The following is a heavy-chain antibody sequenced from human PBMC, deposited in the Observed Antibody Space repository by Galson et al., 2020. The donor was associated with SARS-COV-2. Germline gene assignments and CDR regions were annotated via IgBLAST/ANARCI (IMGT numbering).Heavy chain of an antibody. CDR1: GFTVSSNY. J-gene: IGHJ3*02. V-gene: IGHV3-66*01. CDR3: ARDRYYYDSSGYYPREDAFDI. Sequence: GGSLRLSCAASGFTVSSNYMSWVRQAPGKGLEWVSVIYSGGSTYYADSVKGRFTISRDNSKNTLYLQMNSLRAEDTAVYYCARDRYYYDSSGYYPREDAFDIWGQGTMVTVSS. D-gene: IGHD3-22*01. CDR2: IYSGGST.